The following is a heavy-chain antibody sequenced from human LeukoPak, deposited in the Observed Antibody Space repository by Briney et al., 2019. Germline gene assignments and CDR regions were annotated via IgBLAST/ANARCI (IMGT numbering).Heavy chain of an antibody. V-gene: IGHV4-38-2*02. CDR3: ARDYYYDSSGGVRAFDI. CDR2: IYTSGST. Sequence: SETLSLTCTVSGYSISSGYYWGWIRQPPGKGLAWIGRIYTSGSTNYNPSLKSRVTMSVDTSKNQFSLKLSSVTAADTAVYYCARDYYYDSSGGVRAFDIWGQGTMVTVSS. CDR1: GYSISSGYY. J-gene: IGHJ3*02. D-gene: IGHD3-22*01.